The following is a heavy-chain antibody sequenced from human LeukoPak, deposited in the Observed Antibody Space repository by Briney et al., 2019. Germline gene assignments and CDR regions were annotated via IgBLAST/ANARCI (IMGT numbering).Heavy chain of an antibody. Sequence: SETLSLPCTVSGGSISSSSYYWGWVRRPPGKGLEWIVSFYYSGRHYYNPSLKSRVTISVDTSKTQFSLKLNSVTAADTAVYYCARNETYYYDSSGYLQSAFDIWGQGTMVTVSS. CDR1: GGSISSSSYY. V-gene: IGHV4-39*01. J-gene: IGHJ3*02. D-gene: IGHD3-22*01. CDR2: FYYSGRH. CDR3: ARNETYYYDSSGYLQSAFDI.